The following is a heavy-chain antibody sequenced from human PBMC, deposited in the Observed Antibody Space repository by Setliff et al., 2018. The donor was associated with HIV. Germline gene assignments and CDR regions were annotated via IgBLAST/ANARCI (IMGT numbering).Heavy chain of an antibody. V-gene: IGHV4-34*01. Sequence: SETLSLTCAVYGGSFSGYYWSWIRQPPGKGLEWIGEINHSGSTNYNPSLKSRVTISVDTSKNQFSLRLSSVTAADTAVYYCARLYYYGSGNYNDAFDIWGQGTMVTVSS. D-gene: IGHD3-10*01. CDR2: INHSGST. CDR1: GGSFSGYY. CDR3: ARLYYYGSGNYNDAFDI. J-gene: IGHJ3*02.